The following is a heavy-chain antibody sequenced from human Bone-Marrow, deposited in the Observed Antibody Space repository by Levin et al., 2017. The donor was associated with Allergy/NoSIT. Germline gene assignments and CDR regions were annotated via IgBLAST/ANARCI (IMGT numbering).Heavy chain of an antibody. CDR3: ARTIAAAGPYWYFDL. V-gene: IGHV3-33*01. J-gene: IGHJ2*01. D-gene: IGHD6-13*01. CDR2: IWYDGSNE. CDR1: GFTFSSYG. Sequence: PGGSLRLSCAASGFTFSSYGMYWVRQAPGKGLEWVAVIWYDGSNEYYADSVKGRFAISRDISKNTLYLQMNSLRAEDTAMYYCARTIAAAGPYWYFDLWGRGTLVTVSS.